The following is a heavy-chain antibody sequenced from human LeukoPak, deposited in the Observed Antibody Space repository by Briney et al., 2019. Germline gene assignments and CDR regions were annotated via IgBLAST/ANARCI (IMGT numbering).Heavy chain of an antibody. Sequence: SETLSLTCAVYGGSFSGYYWSWLRQPPGKGLEWIGEINHSGSTNYNPSLKSRVTISVDTSKNQFSLKLSSVTAADTAVYYCARRGIVVVPAAMRGYYYYYYMDVWGKGTTVTISS. J-gene: IGHJ6*03. V-gene: IGHV4-34*01. CDR1: GGSFSGYY. D-gene: IGHD2-2*01. CDR3: ARRGIVVVPAAMRGYYYYYYMDV. CDR2: INHSGST.